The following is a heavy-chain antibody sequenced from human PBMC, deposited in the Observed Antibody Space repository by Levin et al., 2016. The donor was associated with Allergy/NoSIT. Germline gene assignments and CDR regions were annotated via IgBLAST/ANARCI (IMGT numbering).Heavy chain of an antibody. J-gene: IGHJ4*02. V-gene: IGHV4-31*03. CDR3: ARDTFNYYDSSGYFDY. Sequence: SETLSLTCTVSGGSISSGGYYWSWIRQHPGKGLEWIGYIYYSGTTYYNPSLKSRVTISVDTSKNQFSLKLSSVTAADTAVYYCARDTFNYYDSSGYFDYWGQGTLVTVSS. D-gene: IGHD3-22*01. CDR2: IYYSGTT. CDR1: GGSISSGGYY.